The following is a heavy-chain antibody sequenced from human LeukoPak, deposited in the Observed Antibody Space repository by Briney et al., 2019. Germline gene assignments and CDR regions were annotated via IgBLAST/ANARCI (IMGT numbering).Heavy chain of an antibody. V-gene: IGHV1-18*04. CDR1: GYTFTGYY. CDR2: ISAYNGNT. J-gene: IGHJ3*02. D-gene: IGHD3-3*01. CDR3: ARDSSTIFGVVIVIPLDI. Sequence: ASVKVSCKASGYTFTGYYMHWVRQAPGQGLEWMGWISAYNGNTNYAQKLQGRVTMTTDTSTSTAYMELRSLRSDDTAVYYCARDSSTIFGVVIVIPLDIWGQGTMVTVSS.